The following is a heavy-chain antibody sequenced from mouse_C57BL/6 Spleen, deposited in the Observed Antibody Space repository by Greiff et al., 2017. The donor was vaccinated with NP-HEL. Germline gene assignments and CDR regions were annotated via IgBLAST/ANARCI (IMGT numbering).Heavy chain of an antibody. J-gene: IGHJ3*01. CDR1: GFNIKDDY. CDR2: IDPENGDT. V-gene: IGHV14-4*01. D-gene: IGHD2-2*01. Sequence: EVQLQESGAELVRPGASVKLSCTASGFNIKDDYMHWVKQRPDQGLEWIGWIDPENGDTEYAAKFQGKATITADTSSNTAYLQLSSLTSEDTAVYYCTTMVTTTWFAYWGQGTLVTVSA. CDR3: TTMVTTTWFAY.